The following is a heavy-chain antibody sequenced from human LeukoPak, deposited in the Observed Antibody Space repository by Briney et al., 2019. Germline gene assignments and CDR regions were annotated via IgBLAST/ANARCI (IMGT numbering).Heavy chain of an antibody. CDR3: ARGSYGAYNYCDY. V-gene: IGHV3-33*01. J-gene: IGHJ4*02. CDR2: TGFDGNNK. D-gene: IGHD4/OR15-4a*01. CDR1: GFTFSSYG. Sequence: PGRSLRLSCAASGFTFSSYGMHWVRQAPARGLEWVAVTGFDGNNKFYADSVKGRFTISRDNSKNTLYLQMNSLRAEDTAVYYCARGSYGAYNYCDYWGQGTLVTVSS.